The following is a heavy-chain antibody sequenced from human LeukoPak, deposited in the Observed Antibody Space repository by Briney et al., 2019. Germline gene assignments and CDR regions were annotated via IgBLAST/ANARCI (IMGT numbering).Heavy chain of an antibody. Sequence: SETLSLTCAVYGGSFSGYYWSWLRQPPGKGLEWFGEINHSGSTNYNPSLKSRVTISVDTSKNQFSLKLSSVTAADTAVYYCARGKKYYYDSSGYSPFDYWGQGTLVTVSS. D-gene: IGHD3-22*01. CDR3: ARGKKYYYDSSGYSPFDY. CDR2: INHSGST. J-gene: IGHJ4*02. V-gene: IGHV4-34*01. CDR1: GGSFSGYY.